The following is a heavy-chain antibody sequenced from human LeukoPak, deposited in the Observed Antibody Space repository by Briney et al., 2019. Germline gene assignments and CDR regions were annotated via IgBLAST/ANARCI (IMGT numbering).Heavy chain of an antibody. CDR3: AREQGRQQLLSRRGYYYYMDV. D-gene: IGHD2-2*01. Sequence: GGSLRLSCAASGFGFSNFWMSWVRQAPGKGPEWVANIKEDGSLKNCVDSVEGRFTVSRDNAKNTLYLQMNSLRLEDTAVYYCAREQGRQQLLSRRGYYYYMDVWGRGTTVTVSS. J-gene: IGHJ6*03. V-gene: IGHV3-7*01. CDR1: GFGFSNFW. CDR2: IKEDGSLK.